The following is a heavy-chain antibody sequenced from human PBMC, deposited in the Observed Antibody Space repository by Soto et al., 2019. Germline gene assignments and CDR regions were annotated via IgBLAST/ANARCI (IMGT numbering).Heavy chain of an antibody. J-gene: IGHJ3*02. CDR2: TYYRSKWKT. CDR1: GDSVSSNSAA. Sequence: PSQTLSLTCAISGDSVSSNSAAWNLVRQSPSRGLEWLGRTYYRSKWKTDYAVSVRGRITINPDTSNNQFSLQLNSVTPGDTAVYYCARGDVIDIWGRGTMVTVSS. CDR3: ARGDVIDI. V-gene: IGHV6-1*01.